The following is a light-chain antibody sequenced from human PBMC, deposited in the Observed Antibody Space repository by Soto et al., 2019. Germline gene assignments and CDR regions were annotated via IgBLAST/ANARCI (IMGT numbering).Light chain of an antibody. CDR1: QSISSW. CDR3: QKYNNYPWT. CDR2: KAS. J-gene: IGKJ1*01. V-gene: IGKV1-5*03. Sequence: DIQMTQSPSTLSASVGDRVTITCRASQSISSWLAWYQQKPGKAPKLLIYKASSLESGVPSRFSGSGSGTEFTLTISSLQPDDFATYYCQKYNNYPWTFGQGTNVEIK.